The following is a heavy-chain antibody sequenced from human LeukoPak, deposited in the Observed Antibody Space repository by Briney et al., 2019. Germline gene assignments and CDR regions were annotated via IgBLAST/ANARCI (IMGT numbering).Heavy chain of an antibody. CDR2: ISSSGSTI. CDR3: ARDALPGAFDI. Sequence: GGSLRLSCAASGFTFSSYSMNWVRQAPGKGLEWVSYISSSGSTIYYADSVKGQFTISRDNAKNSLYLQMNSLRAEDTAVYYCARDALPGAFDIWGQGTMVTVSS. V-gene: IGHV3-48*04. J-gene: IGHJ3*02. CDR1: GFTFSSYS.